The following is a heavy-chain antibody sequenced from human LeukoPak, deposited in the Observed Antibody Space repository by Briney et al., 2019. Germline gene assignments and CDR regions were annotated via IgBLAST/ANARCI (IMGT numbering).Heavy chain of an antibody. D-gene: IGHD5-24*01. CDR3: ARRRDGYSYRDAFDI. CDR2: IYPGDSDT. J-gene: IGHJ3*02. CDR1: GYSFTSYW. Sequence: GESLKISCKASGYSFTSYWIGWVRQMPGKGLEWMGIIYPGDSDTRYSPSFQGQVTISADKSISTAYLQWSSLKASDTAMYYCARRRDGYSYRDAFDIWGQGTMVTVSS. V-gene: IGHV5-51*01.